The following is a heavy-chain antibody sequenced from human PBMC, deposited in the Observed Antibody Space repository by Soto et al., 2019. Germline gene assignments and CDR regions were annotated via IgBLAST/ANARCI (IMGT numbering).Heavy chain of an antibody. CDR1: GFTFSSYA. D-gene: IGHD4-4*01. CDR3: AKGGYSNYVFGNYYYYYYMDV. J-gene: IGHJ6*03. Sequence: EVQLLESGGGLVQPGGSLRLSCAASGFTFSSYAMSWVRQAPGKGLEWVSAISGSGGSTYYADSVKGRFTISRDNSKNTLYMQMNSLRAEETAVYYCAKGGYSNYVFGNYYYYYYMDVWGKGTTVTVSS. CDR2: ISGSGGST. V-gene: IGHV3-23*01.